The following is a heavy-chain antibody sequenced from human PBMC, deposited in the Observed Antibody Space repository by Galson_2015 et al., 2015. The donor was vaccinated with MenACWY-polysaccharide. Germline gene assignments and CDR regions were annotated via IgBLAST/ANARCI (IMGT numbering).Heavy chain of an antibody. Sequence: SLRLSCAASGFTFSGNWMHWVRQAPGKGLVWVSRINSDGRSTSYADSVKGRFTTSRDNAKNTLYLQMNSLSAEDTAVYYCARGGGRFPANYYFDYWGQGTLVTVSS. V-gene: IGHV3-74*01. CDR1: GFTFSGNW. J-gene: IGHJ4*02. D-gene: IGHD3-3*01. CDR3: ARGGGRFPANYYFDY. CDR2: INSDGRST.